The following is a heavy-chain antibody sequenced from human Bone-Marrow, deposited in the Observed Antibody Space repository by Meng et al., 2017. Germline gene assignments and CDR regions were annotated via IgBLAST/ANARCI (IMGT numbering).Heavy chain of an antibody. CDR2: ISYDGSNK. D-gene: IGHD1-20*01. CDR3: AKDLRFNPYNWNDVENPIYGMDV. Sequence: GESLKISCAASGFTFSSYAMHWVRQAPGKGLEWVAVISYDGSNKYYADSVKGRFTISRDNSKNTLYLQMNSLRAEDTAVYYCAKDLRFNPYNWNDVENPIYGMDVWGHGTTVTVSS. V-gene: IGHV3-30*04. CDR1: GFTFSSYA. J-gene: IGHJ6*02.